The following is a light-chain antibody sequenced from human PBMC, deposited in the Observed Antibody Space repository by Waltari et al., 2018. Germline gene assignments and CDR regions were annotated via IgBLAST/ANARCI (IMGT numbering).Light chain of an antibody. CDR1: SSNIGNNY. Sequence: QSVLTQPPSVSAAPGQKVTISCSGSSSNIGNNYVSWYQQLPGTAPKLLIYENNKRPSGSPDRFSGSKSGTSATLGITGRQTGDEADYYCGTWDSSLSACVFGGGTKLTVL. CDR3: GTWDSSLSACV. J-gene: IGLJ3*02. V-gene: IGLV1-51*02. CDR2: ENN.